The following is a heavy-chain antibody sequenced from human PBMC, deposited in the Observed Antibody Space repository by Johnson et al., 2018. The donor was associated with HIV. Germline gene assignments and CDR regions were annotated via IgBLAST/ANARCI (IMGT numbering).Heavy chain of an antibody. V-gene: IGHV3-23*04. CDR2: ISASGGST. CDR1: GLTFSRYA. J-gene: IGHJ3*02. CDR3: AKDGGGYGDYAYDAFDI. D-gene: IGHD4-17*01. Sequence: EVLLVESGGGLAQPGGSLRLSCVGSGLTFSRYAMSWVRQAPGKGLEWVSAISASGGSTYYADYVKGRFTISRDNTNNTLLLQMNSLRADDTAVYYCAKDGGGYGDYAYDAFDIWGQGTMVTVSS.